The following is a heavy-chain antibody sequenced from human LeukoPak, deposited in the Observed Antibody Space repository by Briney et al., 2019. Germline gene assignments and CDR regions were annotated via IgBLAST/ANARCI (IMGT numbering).Heavy chain of an antibody. CDR2: ISSGSSYT. D-gene: IGHD6-13*01. V-gene: IGHV3-11*06. CDR1: GFTFSDYY. Sequence: GGSLRLSCAASGFTFSDYYMSWIRQAPGKGLEWVSYISSGSSYTSYADSVKGRFTISRDNAKNSLYLQMNSLRAEDTAVYYCARSGIAAAGPFDYWGQGTLVTVSS. J-gene: IGHJ4*02. CDR3: ARSGIAAAGPFDY.